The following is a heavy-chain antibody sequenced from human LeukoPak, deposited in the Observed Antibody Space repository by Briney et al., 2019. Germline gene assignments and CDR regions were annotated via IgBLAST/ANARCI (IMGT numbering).Heavy chain of an antibody. CDR2: IYYSGST. CDR3: ATQGLRAYYYDSSGYLYFDY. CDR1: GGSISSSSYY. Sequence: SETLSPTCTVSGGSISSSSYYWGWIRQPPGKGLEWIGSIYYSGSTYYNPSLKSRVTISVDTSKNQFSLKLSSVTAADTAVYYCATQGLRAYYYDSSGYLYFDYWGQGTLVTVSS. J-gene: IGHJ4*02. D-gene: IGHD3-22*01. V-gene: IGHV4-39*01.